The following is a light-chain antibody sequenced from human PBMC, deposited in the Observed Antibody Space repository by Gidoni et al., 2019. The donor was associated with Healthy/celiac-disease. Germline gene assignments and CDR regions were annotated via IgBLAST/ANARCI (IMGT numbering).Light chain of an antibody. J-gene: IGKJ4*01. CDR3: QQYGSSPT. Sequence: EIVLTQSPGTMSLSPGERATLSCRASQSVSSSYLAWYQQKPGQAPRLLIYGASSRATGIPDRFSGSGSETDFTLTISRLEPEDIAVYYCQQYGSSPTFGGGTKVEIK. CDR1: QSVSSSY. CDR2: GAS. V-gene: IGKV3-20*01.